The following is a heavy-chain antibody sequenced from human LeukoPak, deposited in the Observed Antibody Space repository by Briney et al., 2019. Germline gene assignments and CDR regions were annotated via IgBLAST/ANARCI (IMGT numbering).Heavy chain of an antibody. Sequence: PSETLSLTCGVSGHSISSDYYWGWIRQSPGKGLEWIGYIYSGNTYYNPSLESRVAISLDTSKNQFSLKLSSVTAADTALYHCARDRSGRPFAHWGQGTLVTVSS. CDR1: GHSISSDYY. V-gene: IGHV4-38-2*02. CDR3: ARDRSGRPFAH. CDR2: IYSGNT. J-gene: IGHJ4*02.